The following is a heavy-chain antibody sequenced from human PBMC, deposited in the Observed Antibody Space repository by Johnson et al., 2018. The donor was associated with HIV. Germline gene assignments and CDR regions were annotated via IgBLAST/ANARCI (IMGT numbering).Heavy chain of an antibody. J-gene: IGHJ3*02. CDR2: TSYDGSNK. CDR1: GFAFSNFG. CDR3: AKETRDRRSAFDI. V-gene: IGHV3-30*18. D-gene: IGHD3-22*01. Sequence: QVQLVESGGGVVQPGRSLRLSCAASGFAFSNFGMHWVRQAPGKGLEWVAATSYDGSNKYYADSVKGRFTISRDKSKKTVYLQMNSLRAEETAVYYCAKETRDRRSAFDIWGQGTMVTVSS.